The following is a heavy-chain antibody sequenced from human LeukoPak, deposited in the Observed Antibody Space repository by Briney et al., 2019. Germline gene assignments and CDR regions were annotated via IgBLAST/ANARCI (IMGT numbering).Heavy chain of an antibody. CDR3: AIHLSDSSGYFSY. Sequence: ASVKVSCKASGYTFSSCAINWVRQAPGQGLEYMGWIDTNTGSPTFAQGFTGRYVFSLDTSVSMAYLQISSLKAEDTAVYYRAIHLSDSSGYFSYWGQGALVTVSS. D-gene: IGHD3-22*01. V-gene: IGHV7-4-1*04. CDR1: GYTFSSCA. CDR2: IDTNTGSP. J-gene: IGHJ4*02.